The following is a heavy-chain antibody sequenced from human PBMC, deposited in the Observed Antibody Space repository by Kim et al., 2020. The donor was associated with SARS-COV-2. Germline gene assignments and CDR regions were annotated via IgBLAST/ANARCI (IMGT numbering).Heavy chain of an antibody. V-gene: IGHV3-30-3*01. D-gene: IGHD3-22*01. J-gene: IGHJ4*02. Sequence: GGSLRLSCAASGFTFSSYAMHWVRQAPGKGLEWVAVISYDGSNKYYADSVKGRFTISRDNSKNTLYLQMNSLRAEDTAVYYCARDLRLSTYYYDSSGYYPGYWGQGTLVTVSS. CDR1: GFTFSSYA. CDR3: ARDLRLSTYYYDSSGYYPGY. CDR2: ISYDGSNK.